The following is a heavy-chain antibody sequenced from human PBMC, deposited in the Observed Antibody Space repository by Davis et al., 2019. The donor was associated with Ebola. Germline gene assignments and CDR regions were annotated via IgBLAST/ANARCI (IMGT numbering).Heavy chain of an antibody. CDR2: IYPGDSNV. D-gene: IGHD2/OR15-2a*01. CDR1: GYTFTRYW. Sequence: GGSLRLSCEGFGYTFTRYWIGWVRQMPGKGLEWLGIIYPGDSNVKYSPSFEGQVTIAVDKSINPAYLQWTSLTASDTAVYYCARQMCSLTSVWGQGTTVTVSS. CDR3: ARQMCSLTSV. J-gene: IGHJ6*02. V-gene: IGHV5-51*01.